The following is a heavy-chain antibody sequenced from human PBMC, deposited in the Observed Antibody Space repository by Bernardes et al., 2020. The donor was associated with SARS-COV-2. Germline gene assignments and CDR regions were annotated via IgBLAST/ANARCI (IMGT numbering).Heavy chain of an antibody. J-gene: IGHJ4*02. D-gene: IGHD3-10*01. Sequence: ASVKVSCKVSGYTLTELSMHWVRQAPGKGLEWMGGFDLEDGETIYAQKFQGRVTMTEDTSTDTAYMELSSLRGEDTAVDYCATGFGYCGSGSPLYWGQGTLVTVSS. CDR1: GYTLTELS. V-gene: IGHV1-24*01. CDR3: ATGFGYCGSGSPLY. CDR2: FDLEDGET.